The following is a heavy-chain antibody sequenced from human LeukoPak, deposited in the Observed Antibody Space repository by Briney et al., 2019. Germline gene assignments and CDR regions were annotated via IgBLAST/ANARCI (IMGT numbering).Heavy chain of an antibody. D-gene: IGHD1-26*01. V-gene: IGHV1-46*01. CDR1: GYTFTSYY. CDR3: ASDGGSYYGDDAFDI. CDR2: INPSGGST. J-gene: IGHJ3*02. Sequence: ASVKVSCKASGYTFTSYYMHWVRQAPGQGLEWMGIINPSGGSTSYAQKFQGRATMTRDTSTSTVYMELSSLRSEDTAVYYCASDGGSYYGDDAFDIWGQGTMVTVSS.